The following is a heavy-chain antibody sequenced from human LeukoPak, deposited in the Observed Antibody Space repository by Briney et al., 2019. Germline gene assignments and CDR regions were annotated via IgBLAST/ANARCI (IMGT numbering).Heavy chain of an antibody. J-gene: IGHJ4*02. CDR1: GGSISSGSYY. CDR2: IYYSGST. Sequence: SETLSLTCTVSGGSISSGSYYWSWIRQHPGKGLEWIGYIYYSGSTYYNPSLKSRVIISVETSKNQSSLKLSSVTAADTAVYYCARRYCSGSSCYFGSWGQGTLVTVSS. CDR3: ARRYCSGSSCYFGS. V-gene: IGHV4-31*03. D-gene: IGHD2-15*01.